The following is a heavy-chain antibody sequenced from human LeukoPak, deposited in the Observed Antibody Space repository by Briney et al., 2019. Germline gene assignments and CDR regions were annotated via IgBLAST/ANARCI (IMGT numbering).Heavy chain of an antibody. Sequence: PSETLSLTCAVYGGSFTNYYWSWIRQPPGKGLEWIGEINHSGSTKYNPSLKSRVTISVDTSKNQFSLKLSSVTAADTAVYYCASLLVDSSSAYYFDYWGQGTLVTVSS. J-gene: IGHJ4*02. V-gene: IGHV4-34*01. CDR1: GGSFTNYY. CDR2: INHSGST. CDR3: ASLLVDSSSAYYFDY. D-gene: IGHD6-13*01.